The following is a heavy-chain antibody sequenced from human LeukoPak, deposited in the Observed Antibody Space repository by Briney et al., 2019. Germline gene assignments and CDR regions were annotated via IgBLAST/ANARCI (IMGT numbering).Heavy chain of an antibody. Sequence: GGSLRLSCAASGFTFRTYSMKWVRQAPGKGLEWVSYISDSSAMYYADSVRGRFTISRENDKNSLHLQMKSLRDEDTAVYYCARASYQRWLQLGGDWGQGTLVTVSS. CDR1: GFTFRTYS. D-gene: IGHD5-24*01. CDR2: ISDSSAM. J-gene: IGHJ4*02. CDR3: ARASYQRWLQLGGD. V-gene: IGHV3-48*02.